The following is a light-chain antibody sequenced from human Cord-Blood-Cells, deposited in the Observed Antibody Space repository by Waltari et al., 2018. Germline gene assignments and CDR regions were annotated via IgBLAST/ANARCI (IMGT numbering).Light chain of an antibody. CDR3: QQYHSTPLT. J-gene: IGKJ4*01. V-gene: IGKV4-1*01. Sequence: DIVMTQSPDSLAVSLGEGATINCKSSQSVLYSSNNKNYLAWYQQKPGQPPKLLIYRASTRESGVPDRFSGSGSGTDFTLTISSLQAEDVAVYYCQQYHSTPLTFGGGTKVEIK. CDR1: QSVLYSSNNKNY. CDR2: RAS.